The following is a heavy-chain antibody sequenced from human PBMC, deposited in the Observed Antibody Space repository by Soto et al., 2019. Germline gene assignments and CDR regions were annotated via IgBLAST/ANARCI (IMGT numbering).Heavy chain of an antibody. D-gene: IGHD5-12*01. CDR1: GGTFGGCY. CDR3: ARGGGGYDPNNNFDY. V-gene: IGHV4-34*01. CDR2: INHSGST. J-gene: IGHJ4*02. Sequence: SETLSLTCPVYGGTFGGCYWSWIRQPPGKGLEWIGEINHSGSTNYNPSLKSRVTISVDTSKNQFSLKLSSVTAADTAVYYCARGGGGYDPNNNFDYWGQGTLVTVSS.